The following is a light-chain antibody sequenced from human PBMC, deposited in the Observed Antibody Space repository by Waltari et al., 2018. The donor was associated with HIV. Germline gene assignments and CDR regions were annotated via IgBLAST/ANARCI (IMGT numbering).Light chain of an antibody. CDR1: QSVSSSY. Sequence: EIVLTQSPGTLSLSRGERATLSCRASQSVSSSYLAWYQQKPGQAPRLLIYGTSKRATGIPDRFSGSGSGTAFTLTISRLEAEDFAVYYCQQYHSSPLTFGGGTKVDIK. CDR2: GTS. V-gene: IGKV3-20*01. CDR3: QQYHSSPLT. J-gene: IGKJ4*01.